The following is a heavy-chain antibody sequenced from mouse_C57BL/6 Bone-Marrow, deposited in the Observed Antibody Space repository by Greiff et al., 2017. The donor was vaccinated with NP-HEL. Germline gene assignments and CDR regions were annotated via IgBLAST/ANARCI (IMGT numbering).Heavy chain of an antibody. CDR1: GYTFTNYW. D-gene: IGHD1-1*01. V-gene: IGHV1-63*01. J-gene: IGHJ4*01. Sequence: QVQLKESGAELVRPGTSVKMSCKASGYTFTNYWIGWAKQRPGHGLEWIGDIYPGGGYTNYNEKFKGKATLTADKSSSTAYMQFSSLTSEDSAIYYCARGYYGSSRYYYAMDYWGQGTSVTVSS. CDR2: IYPGGGYT. CDR3: ARGYYGSSRYYYAMDY.